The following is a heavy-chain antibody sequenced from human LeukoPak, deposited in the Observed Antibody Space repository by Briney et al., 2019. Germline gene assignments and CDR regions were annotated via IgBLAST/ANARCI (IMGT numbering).Heavy chain of an antibody. CDR1: GFTVSSNY. CDR2: IYSGGTT. J-gene: IGHJ4*02. Sequence: PGGSLRLSCAASGFTVSSNYMSWVHQAPGMGLEWVSVIYSGGTTYYADSVKGRFTISRDNSKNMLYLQMNSLRAEDTAVYYCAREPGTDYRKYYFDYWGQGTLVTVSS. D-gene: IGHD3/OR15-3a*01. V-gene: IGHV3-53*01. CDR3: AREPGTDYRKYYFDY.